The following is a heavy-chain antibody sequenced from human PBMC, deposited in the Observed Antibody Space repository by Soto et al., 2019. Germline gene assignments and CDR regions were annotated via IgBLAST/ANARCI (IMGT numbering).Heavy chain of an antibody. Sequence: QVQLVESGGGVVQPGRSLRLSCAASGFTFSSYGMHWVRQAPGKGLEWVAVIWYDGSNKYYADSVKGRFTISRDNSKNKLYLQMNSLRAEDTAVYYCARAQGIDSSHDAFDIWGQGTMVTVSS. CDR2: IWYDGSNK. J-gene: IGHJ3*02. CDR1: GFTFSSYG. D-gene: IGHD6-6*01. CDR3: ARAQGIDSSHDAFDI. V-gene: IGHV3-33*01.